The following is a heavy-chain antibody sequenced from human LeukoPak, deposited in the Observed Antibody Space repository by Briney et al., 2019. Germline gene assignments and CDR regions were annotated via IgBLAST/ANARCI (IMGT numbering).Heavy chain of an antibody. CDR1: GGTFSSYA. Sequence: SVKVSCKASGGTFSSYAISWVRQAPGQGLEWVGGIIPIFGTANYAQKFQGRVTITADESTSTAYMELSSLRSEDTAVYYCARADPRGYDFWSGPSGAFDIWGQGTMVTVSS. J-gene: IGHJ3*02. CDR2: IIPIFGTA. V-gene: IGHV1-69*13. CDR3: ARADPRGYDFWSGPSGAFDI. D-gene: IGHD3-3*01.